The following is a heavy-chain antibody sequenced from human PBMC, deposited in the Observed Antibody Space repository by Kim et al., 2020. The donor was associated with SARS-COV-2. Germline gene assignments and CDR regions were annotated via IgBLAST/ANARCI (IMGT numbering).Heavy chain of an antibody. J-gene: IGHJ2*01. CDR3: ARVKYTAAKAGDGYFDL. D-gene: IGHD2-2*02. Sequence: GGSLRLSCAASGFTFSSYGMHWVRQAPGKGLEWVAVIWYDGSNKYYADSVKGRFTISRDNSKNTLYLQMNSLRAEDTAVYYCARVKYTAAKAGDGYFDLWGRGTLVTVSS. CDR2: IWYDGSNK. CDR1: GFTFSSYG. V-gene: IGHV3-33*01.